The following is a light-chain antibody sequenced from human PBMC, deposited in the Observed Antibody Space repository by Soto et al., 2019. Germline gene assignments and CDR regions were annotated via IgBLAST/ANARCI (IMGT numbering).Light chain of an antibody. V-gene: IGLV4-69*01. CDR3: QTWGTGIHV. CDR2: LNSDGSH. Sequence: QSVLPQSPSASASLGASVKLTCTLSSGHSSYAIAWHQQQPEKGPRYLMKLNSDGSHSKGDGIPDRFSGSSSGAERYLIISGLQSEDEADYYCQTWGTGIHVFGTGTKVTVL. J-gene: IGLJ1*01. CDR1: SGHSSYA.